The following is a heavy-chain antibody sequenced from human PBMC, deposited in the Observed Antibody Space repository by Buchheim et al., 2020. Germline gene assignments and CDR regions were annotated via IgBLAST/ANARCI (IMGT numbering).Heavy chain of an antibody. Sequence: QVQLQESGPGLVKPSETLSLTCTVSGGSINSYYWSWIRQPPGKGLEWIGYIYYSGSTNYNPSLKSRVTISVDTSKNQFSLKLSSVTAADTAVYYCARVVLEDSSGYYTSGWFDPWGQGTL. CDR1: GGSINSYY. CDR2: IYYSGST. D-gene: IGHD3-22*01. CDR3: ARVVLEDSSGYYTSGWFDP. V-gene: IGHV4-59*01. J-gene: IGHJ5*02.